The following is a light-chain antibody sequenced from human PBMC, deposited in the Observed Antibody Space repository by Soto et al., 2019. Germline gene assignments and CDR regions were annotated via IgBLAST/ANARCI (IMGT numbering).Light chain of an antibody. CDR1: TSDVGGYNY. V-gene: IGLV2-14*01. J-gene: IGLJ3*02. CDR2: EVS. Sequence: QSALTQPASVSGSPGQSITISCTGTTSDVGGYNYVSWYQQHPGKAPKLMIYEVSNRPSGVSTRFSGSKSGYTASLTISGLQAEDEADYYCSSYTSSSNRVFGGGTQLTVL. CDR3: SSYTSSSNRV.